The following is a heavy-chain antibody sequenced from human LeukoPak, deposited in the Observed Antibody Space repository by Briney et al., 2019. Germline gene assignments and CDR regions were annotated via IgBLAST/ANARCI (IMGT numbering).Heavy chain of an antibody. Sequence: PSETLSLTCAVYGGSFSGYYWSWIRQPPGKGLEWIGEINHSGGTNYNPSLKSRVTISVDTSKNQFSLKLSSVTAADTAVYYCARGQSYRLGNFWSGYYTAYFDYWGQGTLVTVSS. CDR2: INHSGGT. D-gene: IGHD3-3*01. J-gene: IGHJ4*02. V-gene: IGHV4-34*01. CDR3: ARGQSYRLGNFWSGYYTAYFDY. CDR1: GGSFSGYY.